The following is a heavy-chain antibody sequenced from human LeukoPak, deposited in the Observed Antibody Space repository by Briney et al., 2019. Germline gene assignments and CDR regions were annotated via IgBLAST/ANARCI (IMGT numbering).Heavy chain of an antibody. J-gene: IGHJ6*03. CDR1: GGSISTYN. CDR3: ARVPDTAMPFYYYYMDV. Sequence: SETLSLTCTVSGGSISTYNWSWIRQPPGKGLEWIGYIYYSGSTNYNPSLKSRVTISVDTSKNQFSLKLSSVTAADTAVYYCARVPDTAMPFYYYYMDVWGKGTTVTVSS. CDR2: IYYSGST. D-gene: IGHD5-18*01. V-gene: IGHV4-59*01.